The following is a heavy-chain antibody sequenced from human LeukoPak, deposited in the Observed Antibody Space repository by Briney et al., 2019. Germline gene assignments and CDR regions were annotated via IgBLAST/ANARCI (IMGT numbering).Heavy chain of an antibody. J-gene: IGHJ4*02. D-gene: IGHD5-18*01. CDR3: ARAGDTAMVDFDH. CDR1: GYTFTGYY. CDR2: INPNSGGT. V-gene: IGHV1-2*02. Sequence: GASVEVSCKASGYTFTGYYMHWVRQAPGQGLEWMGWINPNSGGTNYAQKFQGRVTMTRDTSISTAYMELSRLRSDDTAVYYCARAGDTAMVDFDHWGQGTLVTVSS.